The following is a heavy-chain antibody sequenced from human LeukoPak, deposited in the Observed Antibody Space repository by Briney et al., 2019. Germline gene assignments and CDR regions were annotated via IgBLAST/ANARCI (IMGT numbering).Heavy chain of an antibody. Sequence: PGGSLRLSCAASGFTLSNYDMHWVRQATGKGLEWVSGIGSAGDTYYSGSVKGRFTISREDAKHSLYLQMNSLRAEDTAVYYCAKGTRIAARCFDYWGQGTLVTVSS. CDR2: IGSAGDT. D-gene: IGHD6-6*01. V-gene: IGHV3-13*01. CDR1: GFTLSNYD. J-gene: IGHJ4*02. CDR3: AKGTRIAARCFDY.